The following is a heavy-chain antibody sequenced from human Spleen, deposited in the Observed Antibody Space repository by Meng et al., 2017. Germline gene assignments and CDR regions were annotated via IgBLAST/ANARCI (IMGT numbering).Heavy chain of an antibody. V-gene: IGHV5-51*01. CDR2: IYPADSDT. J-gene: IGHJ3*02. CDR1: GYSFTTHW. Sequence: GESLKISCKSSGYSFTTHWIAWVRQMPGKGLEWMGIIYPADSDTRYSPSFQGQVTISADKSVTTAYLRWNSLKASDTAMYFCARKDTPDNFDIWGQGTMVTVSS. CDR3: ARKDTPDNFDI. D-gene: IGHD2-15*01.